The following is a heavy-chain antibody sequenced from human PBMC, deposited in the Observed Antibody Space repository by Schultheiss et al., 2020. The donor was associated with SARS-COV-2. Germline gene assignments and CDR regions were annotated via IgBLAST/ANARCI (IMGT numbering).Heavy chain of an antibody. D-gene: IGHD5-18*01. Sequence: GGSLRLSCKGSGYSFTSYWIGWVRQMPGKGLEWMGIIYPGDSDTRYSPSFQGQVTISADKSISTAYLQWSSLKASDTAIYYCARGGRTAMVRVDAFDIWGQGTMVTVSS. CDR2: IYPGDSDT. V-gene: IGHV5-51*01. CDR3: ARGGRTAMVRVDAFDI. CDR1: GYSFTSYW. J-gene: IGHJ3*02.